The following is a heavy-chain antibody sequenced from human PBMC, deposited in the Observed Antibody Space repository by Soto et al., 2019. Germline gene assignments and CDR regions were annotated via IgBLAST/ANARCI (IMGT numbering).Heavy chain of an antibody. CDR1: GYSFTSYW. CDR3: ASTSIAARDYYYGMDV. J-gene: IGHJ6*02. Sequence: PGESLKISCKGSGYSFTSYWIGWVCQMPGKGLEWMGIIYPGDSDTRYSPSFQGQVTISADKSISTAYLQWSSLKASDTAMYYCASTSIAARDYYYGMDVWGQGTTVTVSS. CDR2: IYPGDSDT. V-gene: IGHV5-51*01. D-gene: IGHD6-6*01.